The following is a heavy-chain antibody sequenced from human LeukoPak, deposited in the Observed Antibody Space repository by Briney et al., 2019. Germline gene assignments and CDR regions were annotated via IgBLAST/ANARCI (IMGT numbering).Heavy chain of an antibody. V-gene: IGHV4-39*01. CDR1: GFSLSTRGVG. CDR2: SYYSGST. Sequence: SGPTLVKPTRTLTLTCTFSGFSLSTRGVGVGWIRQPPGKGLEWICRSYYSGSTYYNPSLKSRVTMSVDTSKNQFSLKLSSVTAADTAVYYCARRPYYYMDVWGKGTTVTVSS. J-gene: IGHJ6*03. CDR3: ARRPYYYMDV.